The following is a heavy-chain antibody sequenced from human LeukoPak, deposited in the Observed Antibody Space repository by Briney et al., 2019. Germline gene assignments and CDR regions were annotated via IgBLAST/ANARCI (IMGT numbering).Heavy chain of an antibody. CDR1: GYTFTGYY. V-gene: IGHV1-2*02. D-gene: IGHD5-18*01. Sequence: ASVKVSCKASGYTFTGYYMHWVRQAPGQGLEWMGWINPNSGGTNYAQKIQGRVTMTRDTSISTAYMELSRLRSDDTAVYYCARVDTAGYYYYMDVWGKGTTVTVSS. CDR3: ARVDTAGYYYYMDV. CDR2: INPNSGGT. J-gene: IGHJ6*03.